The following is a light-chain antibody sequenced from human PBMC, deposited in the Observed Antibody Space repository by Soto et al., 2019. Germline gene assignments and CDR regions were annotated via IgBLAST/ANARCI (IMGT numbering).Light chain of an antibody. CDR3: XXXYSTPVT. J-gene: IGKJ5*01. Sequence: DIQMTQSPSSLSASVGDRVTITCRTSQSISSYLNWYQQKPGKAPKLLIYAASSLQSGVPSRFSGSGSGTDFTLTISSLQPXXXATXXXXXXYSTPVTFGQGTRLEIK. CDR1: QSISSY. CDR2: AAS. V-gene: IGKV1-39*01.